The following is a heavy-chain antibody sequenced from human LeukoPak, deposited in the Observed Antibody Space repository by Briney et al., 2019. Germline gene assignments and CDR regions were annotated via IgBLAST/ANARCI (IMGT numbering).Heavy chain of an antibody. J-gene: IGHJ4*02. CDR2: ISSSSSYI. V-gene: IGHV3-21*01. CDR1: GFTFSSYT. Sequence: PGGSLRLSCAASGFTFSSYTMQWVRQAPGKGLEWVSSISSSSSYIYYADSVKGRFTISRDNAKNSLYLQMNSLRVEDTAVYYCARVNWNDLGYYFDNWGQGTLVTVSS. D-gene: IGHD1-20*01. CDR3: ARVNWNDLGYYFDN.